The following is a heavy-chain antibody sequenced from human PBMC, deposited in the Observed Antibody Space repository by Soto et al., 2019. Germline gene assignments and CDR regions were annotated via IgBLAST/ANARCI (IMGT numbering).Heavy chain of an antibody. CDR1: GGSISSGDYY. D-gene: IGHD3-22*01. CDR2: IYYSGST. CDR3: ARAGSSGYYSYYFDY. Sequence: QVQLQESGPGLVKPSQTLSLTCTVSGGSISSGDYYWSWIRQPPGEGLEWIGYIYYSGSTYYNPSLKSRVTISVDTSKNQFSLKLSSVTAADTAVYYCARAGSSGYYSYYFDYWGQGTLVTVSS. J-gene: IGHJ4*02. V-gene: IGHV4-30-4*01.